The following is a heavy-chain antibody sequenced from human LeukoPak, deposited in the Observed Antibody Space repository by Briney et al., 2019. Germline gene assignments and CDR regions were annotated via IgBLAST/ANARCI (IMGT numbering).Heavy chain of an antibody. CDR1: GFTFSSYA. Sequence: GGSLRLSCAASGFTFSSYAMSWVRQAPGKGLEWVSAISGSGGSTYYADSVKGRFTISRDNSKNTLYPQMNSLRAEDTAVYYCAKPYYYDSSGYPKEYFQHWGQGTLVTVSS. J-gene: IGHJ1*01. D-gene: IGHD3-22*01. CDR2: ISGSGGST. V-gene: IGHV3-23*01. CDR3: AKPYYYDSSGYPKEYFQH.